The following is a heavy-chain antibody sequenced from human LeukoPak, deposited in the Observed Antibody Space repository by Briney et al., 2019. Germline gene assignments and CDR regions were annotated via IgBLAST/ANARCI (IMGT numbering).Heavy chain of an antibody. CDR2: IRYDGSNK. CDR1: GFTFSSYG. D-gene: IGHD2-15*01. V-gene: IGHV3-30*02. J-gene: IGHJ4*02. CDR3: AVVVVVAATPPVFDY. Sequence: GGPLRLSCAASGFTFSSYGMHWVRQAPGKGLEWVAFIRYDGSNKYYADSVKGRFTISRDNSKNTLYLQMNSLRAEDTAVYYCAVVVVVAATPPVFDYWGQGTLVTVSS.